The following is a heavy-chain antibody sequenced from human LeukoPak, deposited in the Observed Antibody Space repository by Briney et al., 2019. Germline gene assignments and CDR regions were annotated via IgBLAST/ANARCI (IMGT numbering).Heavy chain of an antibody. J-gene: IGHJ5*02. Sequence: SETLSLTCTVSGGSISSYYWSWIRQPPGKGLEWIGYIYYSGSTNYNPSLKSRVTISVDTSKNQFSLKLSSVTAADTAVYYCARLGNIAAAGANWFDPWGQGTLVTVSS. CDR1: GGSISSYY. V-gene: IGHV4-59*08. CDR2: IYYSGST. CDR3: ARLGNIAAAGANWFDP. D-gene: IGHD6-13*01.